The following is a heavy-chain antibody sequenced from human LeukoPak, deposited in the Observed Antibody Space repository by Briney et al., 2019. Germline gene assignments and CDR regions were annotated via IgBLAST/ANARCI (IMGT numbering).Heavy chain of an antibody. J-gene: IGHJ4*02. Sequence: ASVKVSCTASGYTFTSYAMNWVRQAPGQGLEWMGWINTNTGNPTYAQGFTGRFVFSLDTSVSTVYLQISSLKAEDTAVYYCARQGYPPYYYDSSGYGDYWGQGTLVTVSS. CDR3: ARQGYPPYYYDSSGYGDY. D-gene: IGHD3-22*01. CDR2: INTNTGNP. CDR1: GYTFTSYA. V-gene: IGHV7-4-1*02.